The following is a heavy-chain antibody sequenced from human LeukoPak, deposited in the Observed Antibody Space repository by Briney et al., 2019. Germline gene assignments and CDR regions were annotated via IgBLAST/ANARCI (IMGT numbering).Heavy chain of an antibody. Sequence: PSETLSLTCTVSGGSISSYYWSWIRQPAGKGLEWIGRIYTSGSTNYNPSLKSRVTMSVDTSKNQFSLKLSSVTAADTAVYYCAREACSSTSCQIFHYYYYYYGMDAWGQGTTVTVSS. CDR1: GGSISSYY. V-gene: IGHV4-4*07. CDR2: IYTSGST. CDR3: AREACSSTSCQIFHYYYYYYGMDA. D-gene: IGHD2-2*01. J-gene: IGHJ6*02.